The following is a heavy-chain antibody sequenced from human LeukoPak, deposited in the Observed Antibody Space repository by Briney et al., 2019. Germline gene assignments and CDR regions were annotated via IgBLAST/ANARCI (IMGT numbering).Heavy chain of an antibody. D-gene: IGHD2-15*01. Sequence: PGGSLRLSCAASGFTFSSYAMSWVRQAPGKGLEWVSSISSSSSYIYYADSVKGRFTISRDNAKNSLYLQMNSLRAEDTAVYYCARACSGGSCYWGQGTLVTVSS. CDR1: GFTFSSYA. J-gene: IGHJ4*02. CDR2: ISSSSSYI. V-gene: IGHV3-21*01. CDR3: ARACSGGSCY.